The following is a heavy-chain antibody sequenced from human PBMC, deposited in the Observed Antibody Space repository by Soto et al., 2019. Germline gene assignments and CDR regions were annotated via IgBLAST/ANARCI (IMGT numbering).Heavy chain of an antibody. Sequence: GGSLRLSCAASGFTFSNAWMSWVRQAPGKGLEWVGRIKSKTDGGTTDYAAPVKGRFTISRDDSKNTLYLQMNSLKTEDTAVYYCTTLAPSAVVVPAAMGVDYWGQGQSSPSPQ. D-gene: IGHD2-2*01. CDR3: TTLAPSAVVVPAAMGVDY. CDR2: IKSKTDGGTT. CDR1: GFTFSNAW. J-gene: IGHJ4*02. V-gene: IGHV3-15*01.